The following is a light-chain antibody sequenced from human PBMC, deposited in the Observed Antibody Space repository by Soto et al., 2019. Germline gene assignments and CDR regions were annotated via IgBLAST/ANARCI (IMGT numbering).Light chain of an antibody. CDR2: GAS. CDR3: QVYGRSPKE. J-gene: IGKJ1*01. CDR1: QSISSNY. V-gene: IGKV3-20*01. Sequence: SQSISSNYLAWYQQKPGQAPRLLIHGASNRATGIPDRFSVSGSGRDITLAFSIVEPEDLVVYYRQVYGRSPKEFGQGTKVDI.